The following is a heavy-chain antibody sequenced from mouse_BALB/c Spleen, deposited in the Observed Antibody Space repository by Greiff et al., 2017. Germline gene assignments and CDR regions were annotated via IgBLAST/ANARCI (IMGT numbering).Heavy chain of an antibody. Sequence: QVQLQQSGAELVRPGTSVKVSCKASGYTFTSYWMQWVKQRPGQGLEWIGAIYPGDGDTRYTQKFKGKATLTADKSSSTAYMQLSSLASEDSAVYYCAVYGNSYYYAMDYWGQGTSVTVSS. CDR3: AVYGNSYYYAMDY. J-gene: IGHJ4*01. CDR1: GYTFTSYW. CDR2: IYPGDGDT. V-gene: IGHV1-87*01. D-gene: IGHD2-10*02.